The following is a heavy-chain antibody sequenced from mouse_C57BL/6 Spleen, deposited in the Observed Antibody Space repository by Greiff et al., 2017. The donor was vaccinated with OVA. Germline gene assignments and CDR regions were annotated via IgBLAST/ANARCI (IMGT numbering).Heavy chain of an antibody. CDR3: ARERDYYGSGDYYAMDY. D-gene: IGHD1-1*01. Sequence: VHLVESGAELARPGASVKLSCKASGYTFTSYGISWVKQRTGQGLEWIGEIYPRSGNTYYNEKFKGKATLTADKSSSTAYMELRSLTSEDSAVYFCARERDYYGSGDYYAMDYWGQGTSVTVSS. CDR2: IYPRSGNT. J-gene: IGHJ4*01. V-gene: IGHV1-81*01. CDR1: GYTFTSYG.